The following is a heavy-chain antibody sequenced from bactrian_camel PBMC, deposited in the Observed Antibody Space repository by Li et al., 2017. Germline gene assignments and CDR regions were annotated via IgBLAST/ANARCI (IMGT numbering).Heavy chain of an antibody. CDR1: GHTDSIDSLIT. CDR2: IAARTADT. D-gene: IGHD5*01. Sequence: HVQLVESGGDSVQAGGTLRLSCVASGHTDSIDSLITMGWLRQAPGKEREGVAAIAARTADTYYADSVKGRFTISRDNAKNSLYLEMNNMKPEDTAMYYCAARTGGCGMKFYAGPYDYWGRGTQVTVS. J-gene: IGHJ4*01. CDR3: AARTGGCGMKFYAGPYDY. V-gene: IGHV3S54*01.